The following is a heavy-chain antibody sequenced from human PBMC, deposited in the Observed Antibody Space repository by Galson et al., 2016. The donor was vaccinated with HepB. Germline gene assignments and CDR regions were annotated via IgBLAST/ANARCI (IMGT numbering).Heavy chain of an antibody. J-gene: IGHJ5*02. V-gene: IGHV2-70*01. CDR2: IDWDDDK. Sequence: PALVTPTQTLTLTCTFSGFSLSTSGMCVSWIRQPPGKALEWLALIDWDDDKYYSTSLKTRLTISKDTSKNQVALTMTNMDPVDTATYYCARIGYGSGSWLDPWGQGTLVTVSS. D-gene: IGHD3-10*01. CDR3: ARIGYGSGSWLDP. CDR1: GFSLSTSGMC.